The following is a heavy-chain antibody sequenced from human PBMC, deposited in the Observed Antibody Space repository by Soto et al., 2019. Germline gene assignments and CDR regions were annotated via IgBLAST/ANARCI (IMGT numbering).Heavy chain of an antibody. J-gene: IGHJ4*02. CDR1: GFTVSSND. CDR3: AKCLGFDYDCSGPPDY. Sequence: QVQLVESGGGVVQPGRSLRLSCAASGFTVSSNDLHWVRQAPGKGLEWVAVISNDGSNKYYAYSVKGRFTISRDNSKNTLYLQMNSQRTEDTAVDYCAKCLGFDYDCSGPPDYWGQGTLVTVSS. CDR2: ISNDGSNK. V-gene: IGHV3-30*18. D-gene: IGHD3-22*01.